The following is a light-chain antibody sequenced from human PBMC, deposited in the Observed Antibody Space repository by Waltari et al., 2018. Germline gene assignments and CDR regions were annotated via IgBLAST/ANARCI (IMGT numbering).Light chain of an antibody. Sequence: QSALPQPRSVSGSPGQSVTISCTETISALCNYDSLSWYQSHPGKAPKLIIYDVRHRPSGVPDRFSGSKSGKTASLTISGLQAEDEGVYYCCSYAGSYTSAVFGGGTKLTVL. V-gene: IGLV2-11*01. J-gene: IGLJ2*01. CDR2: DVR. CDR3: CSYAGSYTSAV. CDR1: ISALCNYDS.